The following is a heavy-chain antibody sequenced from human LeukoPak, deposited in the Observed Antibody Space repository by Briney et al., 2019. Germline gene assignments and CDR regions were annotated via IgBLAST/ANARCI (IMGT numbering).Heavy chain of an antibody. Sequence: GGSLRLSCAASGFTFDDYAMHWVRQAPGKGLEWVSLINWDGGSTYYADSVKGRFTISRDNSKNSLYLQMNSLRAEDTALYYCTSTRDKYVWGSYLSDHWGQGTLVTVSS. CDR1: GFTFDDYA. D-gene: IGHD3-16*02. J-gene: IGHJ4*02. CDR3: TSTRDKYVWGSYLSDH. CDR2: INWDGGST. V-gene: IGHV3-43D*04.